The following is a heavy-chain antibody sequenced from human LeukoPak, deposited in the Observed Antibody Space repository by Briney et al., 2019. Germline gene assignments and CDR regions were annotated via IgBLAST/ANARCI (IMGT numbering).Heavy chain of an antibody. CDR1: GGSISDYY. D-gene: IGHD6-19*01. V-gene: IGHV4-59*01. CDR2: IYYSGTA. Sequence: SVTLSLTCTVSGGSISDYYWSWIRQPPGKGLEWIGYIYYSGTAKYNPSLKSRVTISVDTSKNQLSLKLNSVTAADTAVYYCASKESSFGWYFLWGQGTLVTVSS. CDR3: ASKESSFGWYFL. J-gene: IGHJ4*02.